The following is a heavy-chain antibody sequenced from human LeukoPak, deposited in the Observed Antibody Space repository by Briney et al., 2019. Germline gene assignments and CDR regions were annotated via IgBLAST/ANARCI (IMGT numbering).Heavy chain of an antibody. V-gene: IGHV1-18*01. Sequence: GASVKVSCKASGYTFTSYGISWVRQAPGQGLEWMGWIIAYNGNTNYAQKFQGRVTMTRDTSISTAYMELSRLRSDDTAVYYCARVGQTTVVTPAYYYMDVWGKGTTVTVSS. CDR1: GYTFTSYG. D-gene: IGHD4-23*01. CDR2: IIAYNGNT. CDR3: ARVGQTTVVTPAYYYMDV. J-gene: IGHJ6*03.